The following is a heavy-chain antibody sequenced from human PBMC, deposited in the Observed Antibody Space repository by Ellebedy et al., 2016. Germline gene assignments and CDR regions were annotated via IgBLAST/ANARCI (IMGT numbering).Heavy chain of an antibody. J-gene: IGHJ5*02. CDR3: ARGVYLGYCSSTSCSWPRWFDP. Sequence: SETLSLTCAVYGGSFSGYYWSWIRQPPGKGLEWIGEINHSGSTNYNPSLKSRVTISVDTSKNQFSLKLSSVTAADTAVYYCARGVYLGYCSSTSCSWPRWFDPWGQGTLVTVSS. CDR1: GGSFSGYY. CDR2: INHSGST. V-gene: IGHV4-34*01. D-gene: IGHD2-2*01.